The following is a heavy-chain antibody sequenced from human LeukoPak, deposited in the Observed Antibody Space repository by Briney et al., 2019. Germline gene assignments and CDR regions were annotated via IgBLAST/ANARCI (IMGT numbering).Heavy chain of an antibody. D-gene: IGHD5-12*01. J-gene: IGHJ5*02. Sequence: PGGSLRLSCAASGFSISTFEMNWVRQAPGKGLEWVSYISDSGSAIQHADSVRGRFAISRDNAKNSLYLEMHSLRAEDTAVYYCAKEEAETPPSGLRLMRWFDPWGQGTLVTVSS. CDR3: AKEEAETPPSGLRLMRWFDP. V-gene: IGHV3-48*03. CDR1: GFSISTFE. CDR2: ISDSGSAI.